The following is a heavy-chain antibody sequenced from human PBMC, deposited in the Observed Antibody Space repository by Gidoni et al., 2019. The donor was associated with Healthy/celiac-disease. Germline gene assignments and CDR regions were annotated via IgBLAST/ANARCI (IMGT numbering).Heavy chain of an antibody. CDR1: GGSISTTSYY. CDR2: IYYSGTT. Sequence: QLQLQESGPGLVKPSETLSLTCTVSGGSISTTSYYWGWIRQSPGKGLEWIGSIYYSGTTYYNPSLKSRVTISVDTSKNQFSLKLTSVTAADTAMYYCARDAPLSGSGSYYSANYNWFDPWGQGTLVTVSS. V-gene: IGHV4-39*07. D-gene: IGHD3-10*01. J-gene: IGHJ5*02. CDR3: ARDAPLSGSGSYYSANYNWFDP.